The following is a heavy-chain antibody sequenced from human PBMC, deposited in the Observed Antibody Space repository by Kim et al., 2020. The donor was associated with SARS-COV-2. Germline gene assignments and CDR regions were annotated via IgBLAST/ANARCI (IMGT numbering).Heavy chain of an antibody. CDR2: ISYDGSNK. CDR3: ARGGGNIAAAGTEQWLPYLYYFDY. CDR1: GFTFSSYA. Sequence: GGSLRLSCAASGFTFSSYAMHWVRQAPGKGLEWVAVISYDGSNKYYADSVKGRFTISRDNSKNTLYLQMNSLRAEDTAVYYCARGGGNIAAAGTEQWLPYLYYFDYWGQGTLVTVSS. D-gene: IGHD6-13*01. J-gene: IGHJ4*02. V-gene: IGHV3-30-3*01.